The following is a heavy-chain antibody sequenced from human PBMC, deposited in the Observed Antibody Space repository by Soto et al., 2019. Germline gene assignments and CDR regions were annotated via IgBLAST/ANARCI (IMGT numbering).Heavy chain of an antibody. V-gene: IGHV5-10-1*01. J-gene: IGHJ4*02. CDR1: GYSFTSYW. Sequence: PGESLKISCKGSGYSFTSYWVSWVRQMPGKGLEWMGRIDPSDSYTNYSPSFQGHVTISADKSISTAYLQWSSLKASDTAMYYCALQRSYYYGNWGQGTLVTVSS. CDR3: ALQRSYYYGN. D-gene: IGHD3-10*01. CDR2: IDPSDSYT.